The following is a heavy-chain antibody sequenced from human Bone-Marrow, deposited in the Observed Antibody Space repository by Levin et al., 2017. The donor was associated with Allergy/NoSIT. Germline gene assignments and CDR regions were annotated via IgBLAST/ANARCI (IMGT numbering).Heavy chain of an antibody. CDR3: ARDSYGFQFDY. V-gene: IGHV3-30*04. J-gene: IGHJ4*02. CDR2: ISYDGSNK. CDR1: GFTFSSYA. Sequence: GESLKISCAASGFTFSSYAMHWVRQAPGKGLEWVAVISYDGSNKYYADSVKGRFTISRDNSKNTLYLQMNSLRAEDTAVYYCARDSYGFQFDYWGQGTLVTVSS. D-gene: IGHD5-18*01.